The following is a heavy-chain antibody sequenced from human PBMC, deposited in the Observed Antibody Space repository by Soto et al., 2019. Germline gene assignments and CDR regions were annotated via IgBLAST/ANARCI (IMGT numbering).Heavy chain of an antibody. Sequence: GGSLRLSCAASGFTFGSYGMHWVRQAPGKGLEWVAVISYDGSNKYYADSVKGRFTISRDNSKNTLYLQMNSLRAEDTAVYYCAKGTYDFWSGYSYFDYWGQGTMVTVSS. V-gene: IGHV3-30*18. D-gene: IGHD3-3*01. CDR1: GFTFGSYG. CDR2: ISYDGSNK. CDR3: AKGTYDFWSGYSYFDY. J-gene: IGHJ4*02.